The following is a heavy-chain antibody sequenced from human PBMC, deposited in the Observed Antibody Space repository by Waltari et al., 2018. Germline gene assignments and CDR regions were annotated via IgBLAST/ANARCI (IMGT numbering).Heavy chain of an antibody. D-gene: IGHD4-17*01. J-gene: IGHJ4*02. CDR3: ATWGYGDHARY. V-gene: IGHV3-21*01. Sequence: EVHLVESGGGLVKPGGSLRLSCAASGFTFSDYTMNWVRQAPGTGLGWVSSISPTSDSISYADSVKGRFTISRDNAKSSLYLQMNSLRAEDTAVYYCATWGYGDHARYWGQGTLVTVSS. CDR1: GFTFSDYT. CDR2: ISPTSDSI.